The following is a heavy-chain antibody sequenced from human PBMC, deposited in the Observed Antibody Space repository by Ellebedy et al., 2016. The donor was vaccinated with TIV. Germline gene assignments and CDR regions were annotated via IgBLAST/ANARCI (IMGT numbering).Heavy chain of an antibody. V-gene: IGHV1-46*01. J-gene: IGHJ4*02. CDR3: ARVFSGGSCDY. CDR1: GYTFTSYY. CDR2: INPSGGST. D-gene: IGHD2-15*01. Sequence: ASVKVSXXASGYTFTSYYMHWVRQAPGQGLEWMGIINPSGGSTSYAQKFQGRVTMTTDTSTSTAYMDLRSLRSDDTAVYYCARVFSGGSCDYWGQGTLVTVSS.